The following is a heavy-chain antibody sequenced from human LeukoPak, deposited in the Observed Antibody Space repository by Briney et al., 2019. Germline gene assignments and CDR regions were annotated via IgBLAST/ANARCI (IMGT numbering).Heavy chain of an antibody. V-gene: IGHV4-34*01. CDR3: ARDVVAAVGSFDY. CDR2: ISHSGST. J-gene: IGHJ4*02. D-gene: IGHD2-2*01. Sequence: NPSETLSLTCAVYGTSFSAHYWNWIRQSPEKGLEWIGEISHSGSTDYNPSLKSRVTMSADKSKNQFSLKVNSATAADTAVYYCARDVVAAVGSFDYWGQGTQVTVSS. CDR1: GTSFSAHY.